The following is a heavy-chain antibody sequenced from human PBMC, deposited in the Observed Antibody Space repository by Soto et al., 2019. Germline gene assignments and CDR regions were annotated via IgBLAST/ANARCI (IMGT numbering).Heavy chain of an antibody. CDR2: IIPIFGTA. Sequence: SVKVSCKASGGTFSSYAISWVRQAPGQGLEWMGGIIPIFGTANYAQKFQGRVTITADESTSTAYMELSSLRSEDTAVYYCARVRWFGELLHFYYYGMDVWGQGTTVTVSS. CDR3: ARVRWFGELLHFYYYGMDV. D-gene: IGHD3-10*01. V-gene: IGHV1-69*13. CDR1: GGTFSSYA. J-gene: IGHJ6*02.